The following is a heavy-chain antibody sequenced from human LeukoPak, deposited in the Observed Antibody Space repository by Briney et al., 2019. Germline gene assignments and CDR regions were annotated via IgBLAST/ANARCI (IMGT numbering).Heavy chain of an antibody. Sequence: GGSLRLSCAASGFTFDDYGMSWVRQAPGKGLEWVSGINWNGGSTGYADSVKGRCTISRDNAKNSLYLQMNSLRAEDTALYYCARGTLKAAATDFDYWGQGTLVTVSS. J-gene: IGHJ4*02. D-gene: IGHD6-13*01. CDR2: INWNGGST. CDR3: ARGTLKAAATDFDY. CDR1: GFTFDDYG. V-gene: IGHV3-20*04.